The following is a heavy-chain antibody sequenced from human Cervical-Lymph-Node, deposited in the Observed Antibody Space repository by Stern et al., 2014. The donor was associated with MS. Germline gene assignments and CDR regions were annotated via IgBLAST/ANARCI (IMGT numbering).Heavy chain of an antibody. J-gene: IGHJ4*02. CDR2: VSNTGTAI. Sequence: MQLVQSGGDLGQPGGSLRLSCAASGFNLRDYSMSWVRQAPGKGLEWVSFVSNTGTAIYYADSVKGRFTISRDMASNSVYLQMNSLRDEDTAVYFCVRTWRENTFDSWGQGILVTVSS. V-gene: IGHV3-48*02. CDR1: GFNLRDYS. CDR3: VRTWRENTFDS. D-gene: IGHD5-24*01.